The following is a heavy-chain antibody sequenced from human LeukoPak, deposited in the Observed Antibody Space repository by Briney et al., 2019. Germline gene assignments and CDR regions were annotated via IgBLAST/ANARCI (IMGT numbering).Heavy chain of an antibody. V-gene: IGHV1-18*01. CDR3: ARAPERGILELGYYFYYYMDI. CDR1: GYTFSSYG. Sequence: GASVKVSCKASGYTFSSYGISWARQAPGQGLEWMGWISASNGDTKYAQKVQGRVTMTTDTSTNTVYMELRSLRSDDTAVYYCARAPERGILELGYYFYYYMDIWGKGTTVTVSS. J-gene: IGHJ6*03. D-gene: IGHD5-24*01. CDR2: ISASNGDT.